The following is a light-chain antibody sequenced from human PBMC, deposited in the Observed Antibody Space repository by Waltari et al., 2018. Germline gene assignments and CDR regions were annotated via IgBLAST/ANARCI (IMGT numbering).Light chain of an antibody. J-gene: IGKJ1*01. Sequence: EIVFTQPPGTLPLSSGERATLSCGASQSISRTIACYQQKPGQAPRLLHYDVSTKATGIANRFSGSGSGKDFSLTISRLEPEDFAVYYCQEYGRLPATFGQGTKVEIK. CDR3: QEYGRLPAT. CDR1: QSISRT. CDR2: DVS. V-gene: IGKV3-20*01.